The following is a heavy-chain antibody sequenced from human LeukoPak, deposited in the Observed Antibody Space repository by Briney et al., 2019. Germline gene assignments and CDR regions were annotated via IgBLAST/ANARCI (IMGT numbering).Heavy chain of an antibody. J-gene: IGHJ4*02. V-gene: IGHV3-11*04. D-gene: IGHD3-3*01. Sequence: PGGSLRLSCATSGFTFRNYYMSWIRQAPGKGLEWVSYINSGDGTMYYADSVKGRFTISRDNAKNSLYLQMNSLRAEDTAVYYCARGDWFLDYWGQGTLVTVSS. CDR3: ARGDWFLDY. CDR1: GFTFRNYY. CDR2: INSGDGTM.